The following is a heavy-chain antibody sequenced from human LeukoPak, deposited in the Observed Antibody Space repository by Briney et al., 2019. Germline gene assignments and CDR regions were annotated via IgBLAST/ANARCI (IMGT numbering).Heavy chain of an antibody. D-gene: IGHD1-7*01. CDR1: GFTFSAYG. CDR3: AIDNYAGIFAS. CDR2: ISDTVRDT. J-gene: IGHJ4*02. Sequence: GESLRLSCAASGFTFSAYGMSWVRQAPGKGLEWVSHISDTVRDTWYAHSVEGRFIISRDNSRDTVYLQMSSLRPEDTALYFCAIDNYAGIFASWGQGTQGPVSS. V-gene: IGHV3-23*01.